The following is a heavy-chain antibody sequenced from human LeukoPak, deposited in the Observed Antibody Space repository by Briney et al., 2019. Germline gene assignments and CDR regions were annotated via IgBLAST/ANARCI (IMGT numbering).Heavy chain of an antibody. Sequence: NTSETLSLTFAVYGGSFSGYYWSWIPQPPGKGLGWFGEINHSGSTNYNPSLKSRVTISVDTSKNQFSLKLSSVTAADTAVYYCARGVLYSSSLDAFDIWGQGTMVTVSS. CDR2: INHSGST. CDR1: GGSFSGYY. CDR3: ARGVLYSSSLDAFDI. V-gene: IGHV4-34*01. J-gene: IGHJ3*02. D-gene: IGHD6-13*01.